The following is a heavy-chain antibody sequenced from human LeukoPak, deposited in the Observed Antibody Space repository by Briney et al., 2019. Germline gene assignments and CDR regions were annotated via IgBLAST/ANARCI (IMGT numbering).Heavy chain of an antibody. V-gene: IGHV4-39*01. D-gene: IGHD1-26*01. J-gene: IGHJ4*02. CDR3: ARHAVGGATTNFDY. CDR1: GGSISSSSYY. CDR2: IYYSGST. Sequence: SETLSLTCTVSGGSISSSSYYWGWIRQPPGKGLELIGSIYYSGSTYYNPSLKSRVTISVDTSKNQFSLKLSSVTAADTAVYYCARHAVGGATTNFDYWGQGTLVTVSS.